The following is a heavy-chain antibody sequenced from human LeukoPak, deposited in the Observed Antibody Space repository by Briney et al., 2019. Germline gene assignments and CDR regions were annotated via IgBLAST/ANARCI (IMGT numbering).Heavy chain of an antibody. J-gene: IGHJ4*02. V-gene: IGHV3-23*01. CDR3: AKSRKSEYSSSWYVDY. D-gene: IGHD6-13*01. Sequence: PGGSLRLSCAASGFTFSSYAMNWVRQAPGKGLEWVSGISDSGGITYYADSVKGRFTISRDNSKNTMYLQMNSLRVEDTAVYYCAKSRKSEYSSSWYVDYWGQGTLVTVSS. CDR2: ISDSGGIT. CDR1: GFTFSSYA.